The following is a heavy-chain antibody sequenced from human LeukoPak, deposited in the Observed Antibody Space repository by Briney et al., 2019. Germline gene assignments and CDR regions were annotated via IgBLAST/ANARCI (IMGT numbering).Heavy chain of an antibody. V-gene: IGHV3-7*01. J-gene: IGHJ4*01. Sequence: GGSLRLSCAVSGFTFTDYWMNWVRQAPGKGLEWVASIRQDGGEKYYVDSVKGRFTISRDNTKNSLYLQMSALRAEDTAVYYCARDETAAGLYLDLWGQGTLVTVSS. CDR2: IRQDGGEK. CDR3: ARDETAAGLYLDL. D-gene: IGHD6-13*01. CDR1: GFTFTDYW.